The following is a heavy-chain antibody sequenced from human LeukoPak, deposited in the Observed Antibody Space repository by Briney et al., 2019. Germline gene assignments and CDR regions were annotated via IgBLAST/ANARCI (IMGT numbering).Heavy chain of an antibody. Sequence: SETLSLTCTVSTGSMSGYFWTWLRQPAGKGLEWIGRIYTTGSAYYNPSLGSRVTISVDTSKNQFSLKLSSVTAADTAVYYCARSGHIYSSSWYWGSSFIYNWFDPWGQGALVTVSS. V-gene: IGHV4-4*07. D-gene: IGHD6-13*01. J-gene: IGHJ5*02. CDR2: IYTTGSA. CDR3: ARSGHIYSSSWYWGSSFIYNWFDP. CDR1: TGSMSGYF.